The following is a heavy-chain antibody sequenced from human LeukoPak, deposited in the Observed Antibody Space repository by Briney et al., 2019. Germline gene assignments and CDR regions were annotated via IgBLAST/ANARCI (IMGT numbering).Heavy chain of an antibody. CDR1: GYSFTSYW. CDR3: ARRNYYDSSGYYNWFDP. CDR2: IYPGDSDT. J-gene: IGHJ5*02. Sequence: GESLKISCKGFGYSFTSYWIGWVRQMPGKGLEWMGIIYPGDSDTRYSPSFQGQVTISADKSISTAYLQWSSLKASDTAMYYCARRNYYDSSGYYNWFDPWGQGTLVTVSS. D-gene: IGHD3-22*01. V-gene: IGHV5-51*01.